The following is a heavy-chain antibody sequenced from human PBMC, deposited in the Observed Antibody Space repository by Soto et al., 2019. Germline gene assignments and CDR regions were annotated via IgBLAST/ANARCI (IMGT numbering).Heavy chain of an antibody. Sequence: QVQLVQSGAEVKKPGASVKVSCKASGYTFTSYGISWVRQAPGQGLEWMGWISAYNGNTKYAQKLQGRVTMTTDTSTSTAYMELRSLRSHDTAVYYCARVDTIFGVVIAGYFDYWGQGTLVTVSS. V-gene: IGHV1-18*01. J-gene: IGHJ4*02. CDR3: ARVDTIFGVVIAGYFDY. CDR1: GYTFTSYG. CDR2: ISAYNGNT. D-gene: IGHD3-3*01.